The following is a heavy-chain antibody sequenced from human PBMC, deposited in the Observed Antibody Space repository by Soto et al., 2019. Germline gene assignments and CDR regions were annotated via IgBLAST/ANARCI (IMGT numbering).Heavy chain of an antibody. D-gene: IGHD3-10*02. Sequence: QVQLVQSGAEVKKPGASVRVSCKASGYTFTTYDINWVRQAAGQGLEWMGWMSPDSGTTGYAQKFQGRVTMTRDTSITAAYLELTSLKSEDTAVYYCSRGRPTPVVLIDVRRGANWFDPWGQGTLVTVSS. J-gene: IGHJ5*02. V-gene: IGHV1-8*01. CDR3: SRGRPTPVVLIDVRRGANWFDP. CDR2: MSPDSGTT. CDR1: GYTFTTYD.